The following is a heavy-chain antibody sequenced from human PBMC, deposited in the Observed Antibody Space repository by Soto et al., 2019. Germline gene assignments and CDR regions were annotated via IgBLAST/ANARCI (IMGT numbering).Heavy chain of an antibody. V-gene: IGHV1-69*13. Sequence: GASVKVSCKASGVTFSSYAISWVRQAPGQGLEWMGGIIPIFGTANYAQKFQGRVTITADESTSTAYMELSSLRSEDTAVYYCAGLYNWNDGNGDYWGQGTLVTVSS. J-gene: IGHJ4*02. D-gene: IGHD1-20*01. CDR3: AGLYNWNDGNGDY. CDR2: IIPIFGTA. CDR1: GVTFSSYA.